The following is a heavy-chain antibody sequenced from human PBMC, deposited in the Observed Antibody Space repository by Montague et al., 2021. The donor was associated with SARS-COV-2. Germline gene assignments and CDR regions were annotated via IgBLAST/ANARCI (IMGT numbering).Heavy chain of an antibody. CDR3: ARDRSVARGYDGFDI. V-gene: IGHV4-4*07. CDR2: IYTSGTT. Sequence: SETLSLTCTVSNGSISHYYWSWVRQSAGEGLEWIGRIYTSGTTKYNPSLESRVTMSVDTSKNQFSLKLDSVTAADAAVYYCARDRSVARGYDGFDIWGQGTMVTVSS. J-gene: IGHJ3*02. D-gene: IGHD3-10*01. CDR1: NGSISHYY.